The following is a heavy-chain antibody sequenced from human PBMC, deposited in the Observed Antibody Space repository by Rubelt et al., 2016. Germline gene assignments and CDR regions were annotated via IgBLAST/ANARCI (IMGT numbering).Heavy chain of an antibody. V-gene: IGHV3-74*01. Sequence: GGSLRLSCAASGFTFSSYWMHWVRQAPGKGLVWVSRINSDGSITRYADSVQGRFTISRDNAKNTLYLQMNSLRAEDTAVYYCARQWLRSNWFDPWGQGTLVTVSS. CDR2: INSDGSIT. CDR1: GFTFSSYW. D-gene: IGHD5-12*01. J-gene: IGHJ5*02. CDR3: ARQWLRSNWFDP.